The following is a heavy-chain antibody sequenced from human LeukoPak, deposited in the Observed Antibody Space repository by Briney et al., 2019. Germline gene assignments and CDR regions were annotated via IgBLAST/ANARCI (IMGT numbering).Heavy chain of an antibody. J-gene: IGHJ4*02. Sequence: GGSLRLSCAASGFTFAIYAMHWVRQAPGKGLEWVAVISYDGNNKYYADSVKGRFTISRDNSKNTLYLQMNSLRAEDTAVYYCARDFYYYDSSGYYPDYWGQGTLVTVSS. CDR1: GFTFAIYA. D-gene: IGHD3-22*01. V-gene: IGHV3-30-3*01. CDR3: ARDFYYYDSSGYYPDY. CDR2: ISYDGNNK.